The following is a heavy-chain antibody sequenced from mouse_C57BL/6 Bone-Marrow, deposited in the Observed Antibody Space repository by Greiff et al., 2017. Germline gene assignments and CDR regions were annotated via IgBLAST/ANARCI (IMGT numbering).Heavy chain of an antibody. J-gene: IGHJ4*01. D-gene: IGHD2-1*01. Sequence: VHLVESGPGLVAPSQSLSITCTVSGFSLTSYGVDWVRQPPGKGLEWLGVIWGGGSTNYKSALMSRLSISKDNSKSQVFLKMNSRQTDDTAMYYCAKHPLYYGKGDYAMDYWGQGTSVTVSA. CDR1: GFSLTSYG. CDR3: AKHPLYYGKGDYAMDY. CDR2: IWGGGST. V-gene: IGHV2-9*01.